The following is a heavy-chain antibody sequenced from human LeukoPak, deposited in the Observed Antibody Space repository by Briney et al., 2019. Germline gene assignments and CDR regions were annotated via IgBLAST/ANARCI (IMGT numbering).Heavy chain of an antibody. CDR2: INWNGGST. J-gene: IGHJ4*02. V-gene: IGHV3-20*04. CDR3: ARSSRELGGYAPWELMPPFDY. Sequence: GGSLRLSCAASGFTFDDYGMSWVRQAPGKGLEWVSGINWNGGSTGYADSVKGRFTISRDNAKNSLYLQMNSLRAEDTAVYYCARSSRELGGYAPWELMPPFDYWGQGTLVTVSS. CDR1: GFTFDDYG. D-gene: IGHD1-7*01.